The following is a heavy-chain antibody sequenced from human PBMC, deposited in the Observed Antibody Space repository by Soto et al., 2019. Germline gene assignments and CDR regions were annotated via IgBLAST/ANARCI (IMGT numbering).Heavy chain of an antibody. V-gene: IGHV3-9*01. CDR1: GFNFDGYA. J-gene: IGHJ6*02. CDR2: IDWNGGTT. D-gene: IGHD2-8*01. CDR3: TTCRSEWVESGMDV. Sequence: VQLVESGGGLVQPGGSLRLSCAASGFNFDGYAMHWVRQAPGKGLEWVSGIDWNGGTTGYADSVQGRFTISRANAKNSLYMEMNNLSDDETALYCCTTCRSEWVESGMDVWGQGTTVIASS.